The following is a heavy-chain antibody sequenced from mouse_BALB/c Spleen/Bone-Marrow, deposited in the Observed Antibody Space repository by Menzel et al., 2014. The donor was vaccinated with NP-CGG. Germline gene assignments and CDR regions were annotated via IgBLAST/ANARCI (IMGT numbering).Heavy chain of an antibody. Sequence: QVQLQQSGAELARPGASVKMSCKASGYTFTSYTMHWVKRRPGQGLEWIGYINPSSGYTNYNQKFKDKATLTADKSSSTAYMQLSSLTSEDSAVYYCARRYDYAMDYWGQGTSVTVSP. CDR3: ARRYDYAMDY. CDR2: INPSSGYT. V-gene: IGHV1-4*01. CDR1: GYTFTSYT. J-gene: IGHJ4*01. D-gene: IGHD2-14*01.